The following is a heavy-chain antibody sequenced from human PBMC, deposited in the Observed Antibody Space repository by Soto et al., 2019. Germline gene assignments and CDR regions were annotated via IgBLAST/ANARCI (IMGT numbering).Heavy chain of an antibody. D-gene: IGHD4-17*01. CDR2: MNPNSGNT. CDR1: GYTFTSYD. V-gene: IGHV1-8*01. Sequence: QVQLVQSGAEVKKPGASVKVSCKASGYTFTSYDINWVRQATGQGLEYLGWMNPNSGNTAYVQKFQGRVTMTWDTSRTTAYMELRSLRSEDTAVYFCARGIKYGAYSRWFDPWGQGTLVTVSS. CDR3: ARGIKYGAYSRWFDP. J-gene: IGHJ5*02.